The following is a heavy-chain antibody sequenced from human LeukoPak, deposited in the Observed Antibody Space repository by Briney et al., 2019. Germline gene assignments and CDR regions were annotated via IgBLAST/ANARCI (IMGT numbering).Heavy chain of an antibody. CDR2: ISSSSSYI. Sequence: GGSLRLSCAASGFTFSSYSMNWVRQAPGKGLEWVSSISSSSSYIYYADSVKGRFTISRDNAKNSLYLQMNSLRAEDTAVYYCAREYSYGRTCFDYWGQGTLVTVSS. CDR1: GFTFSSYS. D-gene: IGHD5-18*01. CDR3: AREYSYGRTCFDY. J-gene: IGHJ4*02. V-gene: IGHV3-21*01.